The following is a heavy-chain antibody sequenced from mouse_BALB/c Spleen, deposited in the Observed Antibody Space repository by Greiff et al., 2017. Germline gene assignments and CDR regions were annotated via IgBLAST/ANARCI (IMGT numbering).Heavy chain of an antibody. Sequence: QVQPPQSGAELVRPGTSAKMSFKAAGYPFTNFWLGWVTQRPGHGREWVGDIYPGGGYTNYNEKFKGKVTLTADTSSSTDYMQLSSLTSEDATIYYCARRDYGSSPFDYWGQGTTVTVSA. CDR1: GYPFTNFW. D-gene: IGHD1-1*01. J-gene: IGHJ2*01. CDR2: IYPGGGYT. CDR3: ARRDYGSSPFDY. V-gene: IGHV1-63*02.